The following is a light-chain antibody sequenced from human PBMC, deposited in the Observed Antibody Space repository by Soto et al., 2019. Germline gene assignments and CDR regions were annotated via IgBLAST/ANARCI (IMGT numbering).Light chain of an antibody. Sequence: DIQMTQSPSTLSASVGDRVTITCRASQSISSWLAWYQQKPGKAPKLLIYDASSLESGVPSSFSGSGSGTEFTLTISSLQPDDFATYCCQQYNSYPWTFGQGTQVEIK. CDR2: DAS. J-gene: IGKJ1*01. CDR3: QQYNSYPWT. CDR1: QSISSW. V-gene: IGKV1-5*01.